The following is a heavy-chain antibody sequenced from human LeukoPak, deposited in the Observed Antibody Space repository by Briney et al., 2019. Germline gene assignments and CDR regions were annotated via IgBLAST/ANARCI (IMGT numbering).Heavy chain of an antibody. CDR1: GGSISSSSYY. J-gene: IGHJ3*02. CDR2: IYYSGST. D-gene: IGHD1-26*01. V-gene: IGHV4-39*07. CDR3: ARDLIVGSDAFDI. Sequence: SETLSLTCTVSGGSISSSSYYWGWIRQPPGKGLEWIGSIYYSGSTYYNPSLKSRVTISVDTSKNQFSLKLSSVTAADTAVYYCARDLIVGSDAFDIWGQGTMVTVSS.